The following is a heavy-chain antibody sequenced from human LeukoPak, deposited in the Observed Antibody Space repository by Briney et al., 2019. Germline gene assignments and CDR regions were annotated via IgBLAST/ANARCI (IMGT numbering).Heavy chain of an antibody. Sequence: GGSLRLSCVSSGFTFSNYGMHWVRQAPGKGLEWVALIWHDGSNKYYADSVRGRVTISRDNSKNIVYLQMNSLTAEDTGVYYCAKDGDAYIEYYYYYMDVWGKGTTVTVSS. V-gene: IGHV3-33*06. CDR1: GFTFSNYG. CDR2: IWHDGSNK. CDR3: AKDGDAYIEYYYYYMDV. D-gene: IGHD5-24*01. J-gene: IGHJ6*03.